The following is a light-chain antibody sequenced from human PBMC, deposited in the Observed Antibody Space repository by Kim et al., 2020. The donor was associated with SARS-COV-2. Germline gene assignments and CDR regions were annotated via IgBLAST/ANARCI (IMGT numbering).Light chain of an antibody. J-gene: IGKJ1*01. Sequence: ASIGDRVTITCRASQDIANSLAWYQQKPGKVPQVLNYAATTLQSGVPSRFSGSGSGTEFTLTIGSLQTEDGATYYCQKYNSAPWTFGPGTKVEIK. CDR3: QKYNSAPWT. CDR1: QDIANS. CDR2: AAT. V-gene: IGKV1-27*01.